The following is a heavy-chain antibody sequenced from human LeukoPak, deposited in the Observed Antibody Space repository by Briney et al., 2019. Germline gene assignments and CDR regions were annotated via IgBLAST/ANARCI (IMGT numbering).Heavy chain of an antibody. V-gene: IGHV3-53*01. CDR1: GFTVSSSF. CDR3: AREVISTPSYFDY. J-gene: IGHJ4*02. D-gene: IGHD2-2*01. Sequence: GWSLRLSCAASGFTVSSSFIYWVRRAPGKGLEWVSFIHRDDKTYYADSVKGRFTMSRDSSKNTLYLQMNSLGADDTAVYYCAREVISTPSYFDYWGQGILVTVSS. CDR2: IHRDDKT.